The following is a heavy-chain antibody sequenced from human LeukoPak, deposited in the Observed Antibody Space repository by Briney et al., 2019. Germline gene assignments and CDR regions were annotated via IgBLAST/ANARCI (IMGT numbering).Heavy chain of an antibody. J-gene: IGHJ3*02. CDR3: ARDYLGLRGAFDI. CDR1: GFTFSSYA. Sequence: GGSLRLSCAASGFTFSSYAMHWVRQAPGKGLEWVAVISYDGSNKYYADSVKGRFTISRDNSKNTLYLQMNSLRAEDTAVYYCARDYLGLRGAFDIWGQGTMVTVSS. CDR2: ISYDGSNK. D-gene: IGHD7-27*01. V-gene: IGHV3-30-3*01.